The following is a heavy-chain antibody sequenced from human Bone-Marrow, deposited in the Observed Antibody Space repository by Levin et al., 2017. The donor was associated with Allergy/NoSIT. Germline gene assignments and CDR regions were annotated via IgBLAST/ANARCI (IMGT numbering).Heavy chain of an antibody. CDR3: NSGDFDVWSGYYSFEY. CDR1: GITFPNAW. V-gene: IGHV3-15*01. Sequence: GESLRLSCTASGITFPNAWMNWVRQAPGKGLEWVGLIKTNADGGTIDYAAPVKGRFTISRDDSNNTLYLHMNSLITEDTAVYYCNSGDFDVWSGYYSFEYWGQGTLVTVSS. D-gene: IGHD3-3*01. J-gene: IGHJ4*02. CDR2: IKTNADGGTI.